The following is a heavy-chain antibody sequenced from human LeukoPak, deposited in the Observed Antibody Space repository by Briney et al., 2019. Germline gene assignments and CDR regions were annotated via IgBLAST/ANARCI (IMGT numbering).Heavy chain of an antibody. D-gene: IGHD3-9*01. V-gene: IGHV3-21*01. CDR1: GFTFSSYN. CDR2: ISSTSSYI. CDR3: ARVTLTGYYAFDY. Sequence: GGSLRLSCAASGFTFSSYNMNWVRQAPGKGLEWVSSISSTSSYINYADSVKGRFAISRDKAKNSLYLQMNSLRAEDTAVYYCARVTLTGYYAFDYWGQGTLVTVSS. J-gene: IGHJ4*02.